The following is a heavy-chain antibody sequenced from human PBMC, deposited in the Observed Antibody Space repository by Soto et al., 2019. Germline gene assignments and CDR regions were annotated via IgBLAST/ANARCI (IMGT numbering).Heavy chain of an antibody. CDR1: GYTFTSYG. CDR2: ISAYNGNT. V-gene: IGHV1-18*04. J-gene: IGHJ4*02. D-gene: IGHD5-12*01. CDR3: AIERYSGYDLAIDF. Sequence: ASVKVSCKASGYTFTSYGISWVRQAPGQGLEWMGWISAYNGNTNYAQKLQGRVTMTTDTSTSTAYMELRSLRSDDTAVYYCAIERYSGYDLAIDFWGQGTLVTVSS.